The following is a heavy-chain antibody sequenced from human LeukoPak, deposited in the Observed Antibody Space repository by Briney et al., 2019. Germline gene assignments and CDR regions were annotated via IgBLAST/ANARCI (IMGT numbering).Heavy chain of an antibody. CDR3: VTNSIGYCSGGNCYQVSDS. J-gene: IGHJ4*02. D-gene: IGHD2-15*01. V-gene: IGHV1-18*01. CDR2: ISAYNGNT. CDR1: GYTFTSYG. Sequence: ASVKVSCKASGYTFTSYGISWVRQAPGQGLEWMGWISAYNGNTNYAQKLQGRVTMTTDTSTSTAYMELRSLRSDDTAVYYCVTNSIGYCSGGNCYQVSDSWGQGSLVTVSS.